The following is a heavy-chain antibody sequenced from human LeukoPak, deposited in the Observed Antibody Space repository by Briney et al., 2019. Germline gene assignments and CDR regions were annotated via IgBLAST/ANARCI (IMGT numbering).Heavy chain of an antibody. J-gene: IGHJ4*02. CDR1: GVSISTHY. CDR3: AREFGYL. D-gene: IGHD5-18*01. Sequence: PSETLSLTCNVSGVSISTHYWSWIRQSPGKGLEWIGYIYHNGLTNYNPSLKSRVTISIDTSKNEFSLKLTSVIAADTAVYYCAREFGYLWGQGTLVTVSS. CDR2: IYHNGLT. V-gene: IGHV4-59*11.